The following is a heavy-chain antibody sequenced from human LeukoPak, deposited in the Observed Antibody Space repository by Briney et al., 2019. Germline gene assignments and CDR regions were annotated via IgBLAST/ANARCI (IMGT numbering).Heavy chain of an antibody. Sequence: ASVKVSCKASGYTFSRYYMHWVRQAPGQGLEWMGIINPSGGSTSYAQKFQGRVTMTRDTSTRIVYLELSSLRSEDTAVYYCARWGASGLALIYYYGMDVWGQGTTVTVSS. CDR2: INPSGGST. J-gene: IGHJ6*02. CDR1: GYTFSRYY. V-gene: IGHV1-46*01. D-gene: IGHD3/OR15-3a*01. CDR3: ARWGASGLALIYYYGMDV.